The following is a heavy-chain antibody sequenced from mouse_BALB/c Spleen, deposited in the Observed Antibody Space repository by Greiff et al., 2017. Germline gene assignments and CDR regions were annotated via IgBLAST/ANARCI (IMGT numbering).Heavy chain of an antibody. CDR3: ARGLYYYGSSFPFAY. Sequence: EVQLQESGPGLVKPSQSLSLTCSVTGYSITSGYYWNWIRQFPGNKLEWMGYISYDGSNNYNPSLKNRISITRDTSKNQFFLKLNSVTTEDTATYYCARGLYYYGSSFPFAYWGQGTLVTVSA. V-gene: IGHV3-6*02. J-gene: IGHJ3*01. D-gene: IGHD1-1*01. CDR2: ISYDGSN. CDR1: GYSITSGYY.